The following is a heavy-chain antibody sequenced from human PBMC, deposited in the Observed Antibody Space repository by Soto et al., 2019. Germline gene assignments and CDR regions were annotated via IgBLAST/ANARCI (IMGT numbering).Heavy chain of an antibody. V-gene: IGHV4-38-2*01. CDR2: MYRGGST. Sequence: RLPETLSLTCAVSGYSINSRYYWGWVRRPPGKGLEWIGSMYRGGSTYYNPSLKSRVTMSVDTSKNQFSLNLSSVTAADTAVYYCARVAFSGSSGYYYYFDYWGQGTLVTVSS. CDR1: GYSINSRYY. CDR3: ARVAFSGSSGYYYYFDY. J-gene: IGHJ4*02. D-gene: IGHD3-22*01.